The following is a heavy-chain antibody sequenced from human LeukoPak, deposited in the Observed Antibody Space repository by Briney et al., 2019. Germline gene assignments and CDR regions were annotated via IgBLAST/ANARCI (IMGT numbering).Heavy chain of an antibody. CDR3: ARQDYYDSSGEGFDY. Sequence: SETLSLTCAVYGGSFSGYYWGWIRQPPGKGLEWIGSIYYSGSTYYNPSLKSRVTISVDTSKNQFSLKLSSVTAADTAVYYCARQDYYDSSGEGFDYWGQGTLVTVSS. CDR2: IYYSGST. D-gene: IGHD3-22*01. V-gene: IGHV4-39*01. J-gene: IGHJ4*02. CDR1: GGSFSGYY.